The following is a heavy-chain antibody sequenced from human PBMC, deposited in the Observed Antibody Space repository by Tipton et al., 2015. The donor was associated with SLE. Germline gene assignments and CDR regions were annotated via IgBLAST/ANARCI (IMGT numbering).Heavy chain of an antibody. CDR1: GGSISSYY. J-gene: IGHJ4*02. CDR3: ARPDYGDLHYFDY. D-gene: IGHD4-17*01. CDR2: IYTSGST. V-gene: IGHV4-4*08. Sequence: TLSLTCTVSGGSISSYYWSWIRPPPGKGLAWIGYIYTSGSTNYSPALKSRVTISVDTSKNQFSLKLSSVTAADTAVYYCARPDYGDLHYFDYWGQGTLVTVSS.